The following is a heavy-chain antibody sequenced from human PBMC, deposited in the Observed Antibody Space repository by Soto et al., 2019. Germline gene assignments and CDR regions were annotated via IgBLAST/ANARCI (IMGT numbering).Heavy chain of an antibody. CDR1: GDTFTKYH. V-gene: IGHV1-46*01. CDR2: IDPSGSST. J-gene: IGHJ4*02. CDR3: ARLKVTSGLSY. D-gene: IGHD6-19*01. Sequence: ASVKVSCKASGDTFTKYHIHWVRQAPGQGLEWMGTIDPSGSSTSCAQNLQGRVTMTRDTSAGIVYMELSSLRSEDTAVYYCARLKVTSGLSYWGQGTLVTVSS.